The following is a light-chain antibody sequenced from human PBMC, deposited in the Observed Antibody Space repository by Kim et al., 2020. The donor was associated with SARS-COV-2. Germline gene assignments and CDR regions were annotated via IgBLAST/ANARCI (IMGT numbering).Light chain of an antibody. Sequence: SASVGDRVTITCRASQGISNYLAWYQQKPGKVPKLLIYSASALHSGVPSRFSGSGSGTDFTLTINSLQPDDVATYYCQTYYNAPHTFGPGTKLEI. CDR3: QTYYNAPHT. V-gene: IGKV1-27*01. CDR1: QGISNY. CDR2: SAS. J-gene: IGKJ2*01.